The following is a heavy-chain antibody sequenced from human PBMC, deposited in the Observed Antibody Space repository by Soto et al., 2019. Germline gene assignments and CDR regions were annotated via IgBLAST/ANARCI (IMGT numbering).Heavy chain of an antibody. CDR1: GGSISSYY. CDR2: IYYSGST. V-gene: IGHV4-59*01. Sequence: NPSETLSLTCTVSGGSISSYYWSWIRQPPGKGLEWIGYIYYSGSTNYNPSLKSRVTISVDTSKNQFSLKLSSVTAADTAVYYCARGWIQPFFYWGQGTLVTVSS. D-gene: IGHD5-18*01. J-gene: IGHJ4*02. CDR3: ARGWIQPFFY.